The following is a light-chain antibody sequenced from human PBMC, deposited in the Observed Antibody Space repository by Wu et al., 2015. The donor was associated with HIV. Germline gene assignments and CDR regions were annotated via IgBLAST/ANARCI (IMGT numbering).Light chain of an antibody. Sequence: DIQMTQSPSSLSASVGDRVTITCRASQGISNFLARYQQKPGKPPKVLIYAASTLQSGVPSRFSGSGSGTDFTLTISSMQSEDFAVYYCQQYNNWPTFGQGTKVEIK. J-gene: IGKJ1*01. V-gene: IGKV1-27*01. CDR3: QQYNNWPT. CDR1: QGISNF. CDR2: AAS.